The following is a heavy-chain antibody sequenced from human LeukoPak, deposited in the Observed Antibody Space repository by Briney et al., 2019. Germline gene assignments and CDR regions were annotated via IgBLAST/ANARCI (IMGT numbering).Heavy chain of an antibody. Sequence: SETLSLTCIVSGGSIGTYYWSWIRQPPGKGLEWIGHIYYSGSTDYNPSLRSRVTISVDTSKNQFSLRLSSVTAADTAVYYCARDRSDGSGYYGYYFDYWGQGTLVSVSS. CDR1: GGSIGTYY. D-gene: IGHD3-22*01. V-gene: IGHV4-59*01. CDR2: IYYSGST. CDR3: ARDRSDGSGYYGYYFDY. J-gene: IGHJ4*02.